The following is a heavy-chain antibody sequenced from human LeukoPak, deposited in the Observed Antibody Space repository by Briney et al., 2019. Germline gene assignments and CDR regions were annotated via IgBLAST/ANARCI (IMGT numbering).Heavy chain of an antibody. CDR3: ARGVAGSGSYYNAGFDF. V-gene: IGHV3-74*01. J-gene: IGHJ4*02. CDR2: INTDETIA. D-gene: IGHD3-10*01. Sequence: GGSLRLSCAASGFAFTTYWMHWVRQAPGKGLVWVSRINTDETIANYADSVTGRFTISRDNAKNTLHLQMNSLRVEDTAVYYCARGVAGSGSYYNAGFDFWGQGALVTVSS. CDR1: GFAFTTYW.